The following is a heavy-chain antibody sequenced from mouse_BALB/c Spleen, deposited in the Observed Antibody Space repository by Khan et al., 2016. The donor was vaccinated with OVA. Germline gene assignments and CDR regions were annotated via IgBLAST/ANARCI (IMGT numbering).Heavy chain of an antibody. CDR2: ISPGSGDT. D-gene: IGHD1-2*01. CDR1: GYSFTDYY. CDR3: ARRNYFGYTFAY. V-gene: IGHV1-77*01. Sequence: VELVESGAELARPGASVKLSCKASGYSFTDYYINWVKQRTGQGLEWIGEISPGSGDTYYNAKFKGKATLTADKSSSTAYMQLSSLTSEAAAVYFCARRNYFGYTFAYWGQGTLVTVSA. J-gene: IGHJ3*01.